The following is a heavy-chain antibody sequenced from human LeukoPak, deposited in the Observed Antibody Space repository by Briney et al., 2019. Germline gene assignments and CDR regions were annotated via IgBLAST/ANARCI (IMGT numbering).Heavy chain of an antibody. CDR1: GYSFTSYW. D-gene: IGHD6-13*01. J-gene: IGHJ4*02. Sequence: GESLKISCKGAGYSFTSYWIGCVRQMPGKGLEWMGIIYPGDSDTRYSPSFQGQVTISADKSISTAYLQWSSLKASDTAVYYCAVRLPTAAAEDYWGQGTLVTVSS. CDR3: AVRLPTAAAEDY. V-gene: IGHV5-51*01. CDR2: IYPGDSDT.